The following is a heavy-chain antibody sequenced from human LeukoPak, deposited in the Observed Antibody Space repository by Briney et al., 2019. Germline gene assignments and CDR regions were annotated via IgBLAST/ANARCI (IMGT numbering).Heavy chain of an antibody. V-gene: IGHV3-21*04. D-gene: IGHD3-3*01. CDR2: ISSGGSYI. J-gene: IGHJ4*02. Sequence: GGSLRLSCAASGFTFSSYSMNWVRQAPGKGLEWVSSISSGGSYIYYVDSVKGRFTISRDNAKNYLYLQMNSLRAEDMALYYCAKAATIFGVVSPGFDYWGQGTLVTVSS. CDR3: AKAATIFGVVSPGFDY. CDR1: GFTFSSYS.